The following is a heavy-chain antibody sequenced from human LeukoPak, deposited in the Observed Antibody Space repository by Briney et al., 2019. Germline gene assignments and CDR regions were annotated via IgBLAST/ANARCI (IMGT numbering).Heavy chain of an antibody. CDR2: IYYSGNT. V-gene: IGHV4-31*03. CDR3: ARRPAYYDTSGFDY. Sequence: PSQTLSLTCTVSGGSISGGGYYWSWIRQHPGKGLEWIGYIYYSGNTYYNPSLRSRLIISVDTSKNQFSLNLSSVTAADTAVYYCARRPAYYDTSGFDYWGQGSLVTVSS. D-gene: IGHD3-22*01. CDR1: GGSISGGGYY. J-gene: IGHJ4*02.